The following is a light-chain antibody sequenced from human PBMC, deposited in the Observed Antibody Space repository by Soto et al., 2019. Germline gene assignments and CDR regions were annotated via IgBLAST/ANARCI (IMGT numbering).Light chain of an antibody. J-gene: IGKJ2*01. CDR2: KAS. Sequence: DIQMTQSPSTLSASVGDRVNITCRASQSISNWLAWYQQKPGKAPKLLLYKASTLQSGVPSRFSGSGSGTEFSLTISSLQPDDFATYYCQQYNSYPYTFGQGTKLEIK. CDR1: QSISNW. V-gene: IGKV1-5*03. CDR3: QQYNSYPYT.